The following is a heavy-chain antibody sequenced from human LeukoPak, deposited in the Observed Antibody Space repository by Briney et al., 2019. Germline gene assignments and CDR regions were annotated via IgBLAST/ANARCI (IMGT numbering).Heavy chain of an antibody. J-gene: IGHJ6*02. CDR3: ARDARDCSSTSCYAPHDYYYGMDV. Sequence: AASVKVSCKASGGTFSSYAISWVRQAPGQGLEWMGGIIPIFGTANYAQKFQGRVTITADESTSTAYMELSSLRSEDTAVYYCARDARDCSSTSCYAPHDYYYGMDVWGQGTTVTVSS. D-gene: IGHD2-2*01. CDR1: GGTFSSYA. V-gene: IGHV1-69*13. CDR2: IIPIFGTA.